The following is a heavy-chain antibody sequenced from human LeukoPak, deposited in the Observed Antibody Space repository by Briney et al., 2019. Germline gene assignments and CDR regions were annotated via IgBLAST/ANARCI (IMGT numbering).Heavy chain of an antibody. Sequence: GGSLRLSCAASGFTFSSYAMNWIRQAPGKGLEWVSSISSSGTYIYYADLVEGRFTISRDNAKNSLYLQMNSLRAEDTAVYYCTTAPNSGRYYRPDYWGQGTLVTVSS. CDR3: TTAPNSGRYYRPDY. V-gene: IGHV3-21*01. CDR2: ISSSGTYI. CDR1: GFTFSSYA. D-gene: IGHD1-26*01. J-gene: IGHJ4*02.